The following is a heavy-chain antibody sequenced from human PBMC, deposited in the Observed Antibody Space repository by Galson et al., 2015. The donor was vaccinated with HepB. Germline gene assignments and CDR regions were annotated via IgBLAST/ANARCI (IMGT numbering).Heavy chain of an antibody. J-gene: IGHJ4*02. CDR1: GFTFSSYA. Sequence: SLRLSCAASGFTFSSYAMHWVRQAPGKGLEYVSAISSNGGSTYYADSVKGRFTISRDSSKNTLYLQMSSLRAEDTAVYYCVKDPGDPGITMARGAPDYWGQGTLVTVSS. CDR3: VKDPGDPGITMARGAPDY. CDR2: ISSNGGST. V-gene: IGHV3-64D*06. D-gene: IGHD3-10*01.